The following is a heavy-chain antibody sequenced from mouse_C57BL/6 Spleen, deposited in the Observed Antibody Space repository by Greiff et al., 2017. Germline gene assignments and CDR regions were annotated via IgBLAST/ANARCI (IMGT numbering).Heavy chain of an antibody. J-gene: IGHJ3*01. CDR1: GFSLTSYG. D-gene: IGHD4-1*01. CDR3: APQDWDGFAY. V-gene: IGHV2-2*01. CDR2: IWSGGST. Sequence: VKLVESGPGLVQPSQSLSITCTVSGFSLTSYGVHWVRQSPGKGLEWLGVIWSGGSTDYNAAFISRLSISKDNSKSQVFFKMTSLQADDTAIYYCAPQDWDGFAYWGQGTLVTVSA.